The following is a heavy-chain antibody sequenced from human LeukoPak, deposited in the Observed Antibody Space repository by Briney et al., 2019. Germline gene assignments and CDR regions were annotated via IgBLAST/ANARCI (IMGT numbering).Heavy chain of an antibody. CDR2: INAGNGNT. CDR3: ARGPNCSGGSCYHYYYGMDV. J-gene: IGHJ6*02. V-gene: IGHV1-3*01. Sequence: ASVKVSCKASGGTFSSYAISWVRQAPGQRLEWMGWINAGNGNTKYSQKFQGRVTITRDTSASTAYMELSSLRSEDTAVYYCARGPNCSGGSCYHYYYGMDVWGQGTTVTVSS. CDR1: GGTFSSYA. D-gene: IGHD2-15*01.